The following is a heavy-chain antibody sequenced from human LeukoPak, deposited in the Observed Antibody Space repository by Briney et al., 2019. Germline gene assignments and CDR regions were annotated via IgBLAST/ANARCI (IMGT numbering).Heavy chain of an antibody. Sequence: PSETLSLTCTVSGGSISSYYWSWIRQPPGKGLEWIGYIYYSGSTNDNPSLKSRVTISVDTSKNQFSLKLSSVTAADTAVYYCARSPGEILTGYYQYFDYWGQGTLVTVSS. D-gene: IGHD3-9*01. V-gene: IGHV4-59*01. CDR3: ARSPGEILTGYYQYFDY. CDR2: IYYSGST. J-gene: IGHJ4*02. CDR1: GGSISSYY.